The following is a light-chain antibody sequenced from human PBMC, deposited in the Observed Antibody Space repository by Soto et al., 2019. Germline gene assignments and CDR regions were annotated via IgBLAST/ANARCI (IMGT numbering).Light chain of an antibody. CDR3: QQSYSTAPYT. CDR2: AAS. V-gene: IGKV1-39*01. CDR1: HYISTN. J-gene: IGKJ2*01. Sequence: DIQMTQSPSSLSASVGDRVTISCRASHYISTNLNWYQKKPGKAPKLLIHAASSLHSGVPSRFSGSGSGTDFTPGFDGPQPDDLATYYGQQSYSTAPYTYGQGTEVEIQ.